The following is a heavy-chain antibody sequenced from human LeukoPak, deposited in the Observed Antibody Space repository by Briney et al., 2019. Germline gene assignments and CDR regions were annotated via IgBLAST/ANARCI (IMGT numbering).Heavy chain of an antibody. V-gene: IGHV3-23*01. J-gene: IGHJ6*03. Sequence: GGSLRLSCAASGFTFSNYAMIWVRQAPGKGLEWVSGISVSGANTYYADSVKGRFTISRDNSKNTLYLQMSSLRAVDTAVYYCARDRGGIGYYMDVWGKGTTVTVSS. CDR2: ISVSGANT. CDR3: ARDRGGIGYYMDV. CDR1: GFTFSNYA. D-gene: IGHD3-16*02.